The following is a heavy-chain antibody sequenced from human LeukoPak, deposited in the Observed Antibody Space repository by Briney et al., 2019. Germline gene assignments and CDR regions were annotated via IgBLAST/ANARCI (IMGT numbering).Heavy chain of an antibody. CDR1: GFTFSSYA. Sequence: PGGSLRLSCAASGFTFSSYAMSWVRQAPGMGLEWVSAISGSGGSTYYADSVKGRFTISRDNSKNTLYLQMNSLRAEDTAVYYCAKTHYVVVIATPFDYWGQGTLVTVSS. D-gene: IGHD2-21*01. V-gene: IGHV3-23*01. CDR3: AKTHYVVVIATPFDY. CDR2: ISGSGGST. J-gene: IGHJ4*02.